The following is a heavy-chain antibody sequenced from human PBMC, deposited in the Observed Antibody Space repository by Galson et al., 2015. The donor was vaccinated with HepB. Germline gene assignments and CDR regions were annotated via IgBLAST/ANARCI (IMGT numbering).Heavy chain of an antibody. J-gene: IGHJ4*02. CDR3: AKDLRVQLWLPTDY. CDR1: GFTFSSYA. Sequence: SLRLSCAASGFTFSSYAMSWVRQAPGKGLEWVSAISGSGGSTYYADSVKGRFTISRDNSKNTLYLQMNSLRAEDTAVYYCAKDLRVQLWLPTDYWGQGTLVTVSS. CDR2: ISGSGGST. V-gene: IGHV3-23*01. D-gene: IGHD5-18*01.